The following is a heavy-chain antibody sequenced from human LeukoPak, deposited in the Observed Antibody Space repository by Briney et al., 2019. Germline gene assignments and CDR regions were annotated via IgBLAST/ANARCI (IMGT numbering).Heavy chain of an antibody. V-gene: IGHV1-69*01. CDR2: VIPTFGTP. CDR1: EGMLSTYV. J-gene: IGHJ3*02. CDR3: ARSAATGSDAFDI. D-gene: IGHD2-15*01. Sequence: SVKVSCKASEGMLSTYVVTWGRQAPGQGLEWMGGVIPTFGTPNYAQKFQGRVTVTVDGSTGAAYMELTSLRSEDTAIYYCARSAATGSDAFDIWGQGTLVAVSS.